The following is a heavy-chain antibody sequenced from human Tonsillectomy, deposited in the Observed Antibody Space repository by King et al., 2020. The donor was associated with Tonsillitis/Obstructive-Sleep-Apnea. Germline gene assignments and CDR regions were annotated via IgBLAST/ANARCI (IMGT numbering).Heavy chain of an antibody. J-gene: IGHJ4*02. D-gene: IGHD6-19*01. CDR1: GFSVNNNY. CDR2: IYSSGST. CDR3: ASGWFFDY. Sequence: VQLVESGGGLIQPGGSLRLSCAVSGFSVNNNYMSWVRQAPGQGLEWASVIYSSGSTYYTDSVKGRFTISRDNSKNTHYLQMNSLRAEATAVYYCASGWFFDYWGQGTLVAVSS. V-gene: IGHV3-53*01.